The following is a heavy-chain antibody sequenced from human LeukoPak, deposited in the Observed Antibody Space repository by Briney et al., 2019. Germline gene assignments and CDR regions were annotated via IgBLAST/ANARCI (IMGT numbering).Heavy chain of an antibody. CDR2: INHSGST. Sequence: SETLSLTCVVYGGPFGVYYWSWVRQPPGKGLEWIGEINHSGSTNYNPSLKSRVTISVDTSKNHFSLKLTSVTAADTAVYYCAGPGAGDLDYWGQGTTVTVSS. D-gene: IGHD3-10*01. V-gene: IGHV4-34*01. J-gene: IGHJ4*03. CDR3: AGPGAGDLDY. CDR1: GGPFGVYY.